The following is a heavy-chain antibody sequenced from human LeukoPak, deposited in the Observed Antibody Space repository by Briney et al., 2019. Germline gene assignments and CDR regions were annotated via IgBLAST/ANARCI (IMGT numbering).Heavy chain of an antibody. J-gene: IGHJ5*02. V-gene: IGHV3-30*04. D-gene: IGHD6-19*01. CDR1: GFTFSSYA. CDR3: ARAGSSGRYGDWFDP. Sequence: GRSLRLSCAASGFTFSSYAMHWVRQAPGKGLEWVAVISYDGSNKYYVDSVKGRFTISRDNSKNTLYLQMNSLRAEDTAVYYCARAGSSGRYGDWFDPWGQGTLVTVSS. CDR2: ISYDGSNK.